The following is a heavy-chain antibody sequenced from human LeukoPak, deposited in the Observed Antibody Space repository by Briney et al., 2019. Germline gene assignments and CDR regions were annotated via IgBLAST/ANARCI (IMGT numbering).Heavy chain of an antibody. V-gene: IGHV1-24*01. D-gene: IGHD1-1*01. CDR2: FDPEDGGT. CDR1: GYTLTELS. CDR3: AVSLTTGGYYGMDV. Sequence: ASVKVSFKVSGYTLTELSLHWVRQAPGKGLEWMGRFDPEDGGTIYARKFQGRVTMTEDTSTDTAYMELSSLRSEDTAVYFCAVSLTTGGYYGMDVWGQGTTVTVSS. J-gene: IGHJ6*02.